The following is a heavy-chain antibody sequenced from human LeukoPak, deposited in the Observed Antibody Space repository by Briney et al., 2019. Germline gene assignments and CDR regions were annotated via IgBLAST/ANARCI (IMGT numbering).Heavy chain of an antibody. Sequence: SETLSLTCAVYGGSFSGYYWSWIRQPPGKGLEWIGEINHSGSTNYNPSLKSRVTISVDTSKNQFSLKLSSVTAADTAVYYCARGDDYGDYALRYYYYYGMDVWAKGPRSPSP. J-gene: IGHJ6*02. CDR1: GGSFSGYY. D-gene: IGHD4-17*01. V-gene: IGHV4-34*01. CDR2: INHSGST. CDR3: ARGDDYGDYALRYYYYYGMDV.